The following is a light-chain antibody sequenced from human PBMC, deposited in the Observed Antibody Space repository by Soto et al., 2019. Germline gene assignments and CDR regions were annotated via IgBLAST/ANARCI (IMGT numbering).Light chain of an antibody. CDR2: LAS. CDR1: QAVNTR. CDR3: QQYKYWPLT. J-gene: IGKJ4*01. Sequence: EIVLTQSPATLSSFPGDRVTLSCRASQAVNTRLAWYQHKPGQAPRLLIYLASNRAAGVPARFSGSGSGTDFTLTISDVEPEDFAVYYCQQYKYWPLTFGGGTKVEIK. V-gene: IGKV3D-11*01.